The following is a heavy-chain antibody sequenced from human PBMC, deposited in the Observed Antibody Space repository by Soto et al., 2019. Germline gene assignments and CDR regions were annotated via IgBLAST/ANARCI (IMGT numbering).Heavy chain of an antibody. CDR2: IWYDGSNK. CDR1: GFTFSSYG. J-gene: IGHJ4*02. V-gene: IGHV3-33*01. Sequence: GGSLRLSCAASGFTFSSYGMHWVRQAPGKGLEWVAVIWYDGSNKYYADSVKGRFTISRDNSKNTLYLQMNSLRAEDTAVYYCARSGSSSWYYFDYWGQGTLVTVSS. CDR3: ARSGSSSWYYFDY. D-gene: IGHD6-13*01.